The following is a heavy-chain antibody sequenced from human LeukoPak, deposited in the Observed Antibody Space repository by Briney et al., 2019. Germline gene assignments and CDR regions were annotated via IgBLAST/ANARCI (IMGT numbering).Heavy chain of an antibody. J-gene: IGHJ6*02. CDR3: ARGVVPAAIYYGMDV. V-gene: IGHV1-18*01. CDR1: GYAFISYD. CDR2: ISSYTGNT. Sequence: ASVKVSCKASGYAFISYDISWVRQAPGQGLEWMGWISSYTGNTKYAQKLQGRVTLTTDTSTSTAYMELRSLTSDDTAMYYCARGVVPAAIYYGMDVWGPGTTVTVSS. D-gene: IGHD2-2*01.